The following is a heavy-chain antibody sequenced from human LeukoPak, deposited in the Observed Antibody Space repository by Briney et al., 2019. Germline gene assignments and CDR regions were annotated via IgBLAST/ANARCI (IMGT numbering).Heavy chain of an antibody. CDR1: GFIFSDYY. Sequence: PGGSLRLSCAASGFIFSDYYMSRIRQTPGKGLEWVSYISSGGSIKHYADSVKGRFTISRDNAKKSLYLQMNSLRAEDTALYYCTRDRDTGRVGTTDFDYWGQGTLVTVSS. D-gene: IGHD5-12*01. J-gene: IGHJ4*02. CDR2: ISSGGSIK. CDR3: TRDRDTGRVGTTDFDY. V-gene: IGHV3-11*04.